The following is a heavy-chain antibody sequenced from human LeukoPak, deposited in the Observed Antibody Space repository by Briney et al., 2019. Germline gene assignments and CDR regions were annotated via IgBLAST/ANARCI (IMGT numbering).Heavy chain of an antibody. J-gene: IGHJ5*02. CDR1: GGTFSSYA. CDR3: ARDRSGGSWFDP. V-gene: IGHV1-69*05. CDR2: IIPIFGTA. Sequence: SVKVSCKASGGTFSSYAIGWVRQAPGQGLEWMGGIIPIFGTANYAQKFQGRVTITTDESTSTAYMELSSLRSEDTAVYYCARDRSGGSWFDPWGQGTLVTVSP. D-gene: IGHD2-15*01.